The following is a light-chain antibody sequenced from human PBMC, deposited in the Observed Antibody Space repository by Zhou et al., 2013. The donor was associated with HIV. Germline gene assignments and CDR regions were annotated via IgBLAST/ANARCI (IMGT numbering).Light chain of an antibody. CDR3: QQYYDSVWT. CDR2: GAS. J-gene: IGKJ1*01. CDR1: QDIGSY. Sequence: AIRITQSPSSLSASTGDRVTITCRASQDIGSYLAWYQQKPGKAPNLLIYGASTLQSGVPPRFGGSGSGTDFTLTISCLQSDDFATYYCQQYYDSVWTFGQGTKVETK. V-gene: IGKV1-8*01.